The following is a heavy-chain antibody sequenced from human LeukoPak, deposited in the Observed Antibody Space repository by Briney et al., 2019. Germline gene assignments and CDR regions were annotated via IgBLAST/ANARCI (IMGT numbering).Heavy chain of an antibody. J-gene: IGHJ3*02. Sequence: PSETLSLTCTVSGGSISRYYWSWIRQPPGKGLEWIGYIYYSGSTNYNPSLKSRVTISVDTSKNQFSLKLSSVTAADTAVYYCARDQDAFDIWGQGTMVTVSS. CDR2: IYYSGST. CDR1: GGSISRYY. CDR3: ARDQDAFDI. V-gene: IGHV4-59*12.